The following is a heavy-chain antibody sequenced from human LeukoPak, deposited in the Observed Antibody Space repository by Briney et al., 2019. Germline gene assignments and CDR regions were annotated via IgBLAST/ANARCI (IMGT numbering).Heavy chain of an antibody. CDR3: ARLTYYYDSSGFSPSWGYFDY. CDR2: IYYSGST. Sequence: PSETLSLTCTVSGGSISSGGYYWSWIRQHPGTGLEWIGYIYYSGSTYYNPSLKSRVTISVDTSKNQFSLKLSSVTAADTAVYYCARLTYYYDSSGFSPSWGYFDYWGQGTLVTVSS. D-gene: IGHD3-22*01. V-gene: IGHV4-31*03. J-gene: IGHJ4*02. CDR1: GGSISSGGYY.